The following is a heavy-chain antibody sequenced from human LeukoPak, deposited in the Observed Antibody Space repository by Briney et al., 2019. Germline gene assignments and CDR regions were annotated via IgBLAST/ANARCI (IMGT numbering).Heavy chain of an antibody. CDR2: IFYTGTT. CDR3: ARAKHDFWSGLKWFDS. Sequence: SETLSLTCSISGGSISNYYGSWIRQSPGKGLEWIGYIFYTGTTDHNPSLRGRVTMSVDTSKNQFSLKLTSVTRTDPDVYYCARAKHDFWSGLKWFDSWGQGTLVTVS. V-gene: IGHV4-59*01. D-gene: IGHD3-3*01. CDR1: GGSISNYY. J-gene: IGHJ5*01.